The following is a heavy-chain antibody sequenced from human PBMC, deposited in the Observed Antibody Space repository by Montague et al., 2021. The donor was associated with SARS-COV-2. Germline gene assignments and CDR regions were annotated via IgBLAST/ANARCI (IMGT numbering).Heavy chain of an antibody. D-gene: IGHD6-13*01. CDR1: GDSMTNYY. Sequence: SETLSLTCTVSGDSMTNYYWSWIRQPPGKRLEWIGYINYSGSTHXNPSLQSRVTLSKDTSKNQFSLRLTSVTAADTAMYFCARAPIYRSSWYAYFDYWGQGTLVTVSS. V-gene: IGHV4-59*01. J-gene: IGHJ4*02. CDR3: ARAPIYRSSWYAYFDY. CDR2: INYSGST.